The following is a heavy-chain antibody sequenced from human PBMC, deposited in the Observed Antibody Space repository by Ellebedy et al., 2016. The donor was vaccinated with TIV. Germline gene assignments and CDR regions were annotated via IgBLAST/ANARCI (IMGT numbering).Heavy chain of an antibody. J-gene: IGHJ4*02. CDR2: IYYSGST. Sequence: MPSETLSLTCTVSGASFSSRSYYRGWIRQPPGKGLEWIGNIYYSGSTYYSPSLKSRFTISVDTSKNRFSLKLSSVTAEDTAVYYCARQVWAGYSGYGIYYFDYWGQGILVTVSS. CDR3: ARQVWAGYSGYGIYYFDY. D-gene: IGHD5-12*01. CDR1: GASFSSRSYY. V-gene: IGHV4-39*01.